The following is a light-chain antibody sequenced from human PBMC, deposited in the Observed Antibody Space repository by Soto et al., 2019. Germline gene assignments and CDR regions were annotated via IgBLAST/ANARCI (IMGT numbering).Light chain of an antibody. Sequence: QAALTQPSSVSGSPGQSFTISCTGTSSDVGAYNHVSWYQHHPGKAPKLMIYEVSNRPSGVSNRFSGYKSGYTASLTISGLLAEDEADYYCNSHTISNTRVFGTGTKVTVL. CDR2: EVS. V-gene: IGLV2-14*01. CDR3: NSHTISNTRV. CDR1: SSDVGAYNH. J-gene: IGLJ1*01.